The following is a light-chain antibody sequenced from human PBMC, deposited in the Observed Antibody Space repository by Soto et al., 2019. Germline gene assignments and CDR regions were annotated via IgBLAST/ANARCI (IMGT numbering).Light chain of an antibody. V-gene: IGKV3-20*01. Sequence: EIVLTQSPGPLSLSPGDRATLPRRASQPVTGNYLAWYHQKPGPATRLLIHSASSRATSIPDRFSGSASGKDFPLTISRLEPEDFAVYYRQQYGSSPRTFGQGTKVDIK. CDR1: QPVTGNY. CDR3: QQYGSSPRT. CDR2: SAS. J-gene: IGKJ1*01.